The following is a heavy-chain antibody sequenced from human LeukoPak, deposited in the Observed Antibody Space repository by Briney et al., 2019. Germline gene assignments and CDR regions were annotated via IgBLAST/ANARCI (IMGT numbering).Heavy chain of an antibody. Sequence: SETLSLTCAVYGGSFSGYYWSWIRQPPGKGLEWIGEINHSGSTNYNPSLKSRVTISVDTSKKQFSLKLTSVTAADTAVYYCARDPGGHCDGHSCWGSRIDPWGQGTLVTVSS. D-gene: IGHD2-15*01. V-gene: IGHV4-34*01. CDR1: GGSFSGYY. J-gene: IGHJ5*02. CDR3: ARDPGGHCDGHSCWGSRIDP. CDR2: INHSGST.